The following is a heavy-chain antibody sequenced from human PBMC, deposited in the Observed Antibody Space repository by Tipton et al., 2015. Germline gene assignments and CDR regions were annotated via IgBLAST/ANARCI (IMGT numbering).Heavy chain of an antibody. CDR1: GGSISGRPYY. J-gene: IGHJ3*02. V-gene: IGHV4-31*03. CDR3: ARKCGGGCYPHDAFDI. CDR2: IYDSGTT. D-gene: IGHD2-21*02. Sequence: TLSLTCTVSGGSISGRPYYWNWIRQHPGKGLEWIGYIYDSGTTYNNPSLESRVTISVDTSKNEFSLNLTSVTAADTAVYYCARKCGGGCYPHDAFDIWGQGTMVTVSS.